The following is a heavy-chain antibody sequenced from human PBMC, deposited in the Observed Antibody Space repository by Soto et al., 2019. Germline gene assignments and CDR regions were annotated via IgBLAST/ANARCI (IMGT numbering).Heavy chain of an antibody. D-gene: IGHD3-3*01. CDR3: ARVLYGDTIFGVVISYYYYGMDV. V-gene: IGHV1-69*13. J-gene: IGHJ6*02. Sequence: SVKVSCKASGGTFSSYAISWVRQAPGQGLEWMGGIIPIFGTANYAQKFQGRVTITADESTSTAYMELSSLRSEDTAVYYCARVLYGDTIFGVVISYYYYGMDVWGQGTTVTVSS. CDR2: IIPIFGTA. CDR1: GGTFSSYA.